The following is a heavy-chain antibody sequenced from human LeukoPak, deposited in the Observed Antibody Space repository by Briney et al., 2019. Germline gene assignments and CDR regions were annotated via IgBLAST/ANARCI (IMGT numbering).Heavy chain of an antibody. J-gene: IGHJ6*03. Sequence: SVKVSCKASGGTFSSYAINWMRQAPGQGLEWMGGTVPIFDTANYAQKFQGRVTITTDESTSTAYMELSSLRSEDTAVYYCARQTTFYYMDVRGKGTTVTVSS. V-gene: IGHV1-69*05. CDR1: GGTFSSYA. CDR2: TVPIFDTA. D-gene: IGHD1-14*01. CDR3: ARQTTFYYMDV.